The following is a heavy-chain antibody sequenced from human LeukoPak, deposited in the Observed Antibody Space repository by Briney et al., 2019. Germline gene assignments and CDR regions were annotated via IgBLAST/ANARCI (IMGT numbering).Heavy chain of an antibody. Sequence: TGGSLRLSCAASGVTFSSNAMTWVRQAPGKGLECVSAITAGGDTPYYADSVRGLFTISRDNSRKTLYLQMKSLRAEDKVVYYCAKGRHYYDSSGYYYGYYMDVWGKGTTVTVSS. V-gene: IGHV3-23*01. CDR3: AKGRHYYDSSGYYYGYYMDV. J-gene: IGHJ6*03. CDR2: ITAGGDTP. CDR1: GVTFSSNA. D-gene: IGHD3-22*01.